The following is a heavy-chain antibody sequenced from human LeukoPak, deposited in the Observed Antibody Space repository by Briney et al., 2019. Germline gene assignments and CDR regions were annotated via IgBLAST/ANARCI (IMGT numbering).Heavy chain of an antibody. CDR2: INHSGSA. J-gene: IGHJ5*02. CDR3: ARSAGYSSA. V-gene: IGHV4-34*01. Sequence: SETLSLTCAVYGGSFSGYYWSWIRQPPGKGLVWIGEINHSGSANYNSSLKSRVTLSIDTSKNQFSLILSSVTAADTAVYYCARSAGYSSAWGQGTRVTVSS. CDR1: GGSFSGYY. D-gene: IGHD6-19*01.